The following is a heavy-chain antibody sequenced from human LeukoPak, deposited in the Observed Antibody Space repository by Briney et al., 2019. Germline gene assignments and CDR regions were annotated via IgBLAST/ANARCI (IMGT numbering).Heavy chain of an antibody. CDR3: AEGSGSGSYSVSYYFDY. D-gene: IGHD1-26*01. V-gene: IGHV3-9*01. CDR1: GFTFDDYA. J-gene: IGHJ4*02. CDR2: ISWNSGSI. Sequence: GGSLRLSCAASGFTFDDYAMHWVRQAPGKGLEWVSGISWNSGSIGYADSVKGRFTISRDNAKNSLYLQMNSLRAEDTALNYCAEGSGSGSYSVSYYFDYWGQGTLVTVSS.